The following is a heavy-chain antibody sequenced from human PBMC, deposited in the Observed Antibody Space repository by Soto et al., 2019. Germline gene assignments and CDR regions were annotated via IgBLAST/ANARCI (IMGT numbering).Heavy chain of an antibody. CDR1: GGSISSGGYY. V-gene: IGHV4-31*03. D-gene: IGHD3-9*01. CDR3: ARVPNYDILTGYYHNWFDP. J-gene: IGHJ5*02. CDR2: IYYSGST. Sequence: PSETLSLTCTVSGGSISSGGYYWSWIRQHPGKGLEWIGYIYYSGSTYYNPSLKSRVTISVDTSKNQFSLKLSSVTAADTAVYYCARVPNYDILTGYYHNWFDPWGQGTLVTVS.